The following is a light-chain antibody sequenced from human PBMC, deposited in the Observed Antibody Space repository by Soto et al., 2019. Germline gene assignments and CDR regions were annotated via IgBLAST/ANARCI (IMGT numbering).Light chain of an antibody. CDR3: QQYNNWPPKT. V-gene: IGKV3-15*01. Sequence: EFVLTQSPGTLSLSPGERATLSCRASQTVRNNYLAWYQQKPGQAPRLLIYGASTRATGIPARFSGSGSGTEFTLTISSLQSEDFAVYYCQQYNNWPPKTFGQGTKVDIK. J-gene: IGKJ1*01. CDR2: GAS. CDR1: QTVRNN.